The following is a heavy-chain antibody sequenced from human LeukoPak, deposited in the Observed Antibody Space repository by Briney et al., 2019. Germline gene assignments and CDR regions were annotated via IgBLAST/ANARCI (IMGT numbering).Heavy chain of an antibody. CDR3: AKVGLGNTAIHI. V-gene: IGHV1-8*01. CDR2: MNFNSGNT. J-gene: IGHJ3*02. Sequence: VASVKVSCKASGYTFPNYDINWVRQATGQGLEWMGWMNFNSGNTGYAQKFQGRVTMTRNTAISTVYMELSSLKSEDTAIYYCAKVGLGNTAIHIWGQGTTVTVSS. CDR1: GYTFPNYD. D-gene: IGHD5-18*01.